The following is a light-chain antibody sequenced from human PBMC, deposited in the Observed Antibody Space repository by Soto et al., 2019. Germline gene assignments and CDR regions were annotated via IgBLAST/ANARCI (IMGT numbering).Light chain of an antibody. CDR3: QQYSVWPLT. CDR2: VAS. Sequence: EIVMTQSPATLSVSPGERATLSCRASQSVSSNLAWYQQKPGQTPKLLIYVASTRATGIPARFSGSGSGTEFTLTISSLQSEDFAVYCCQQYSVWPLTFGGGTKVEFK. CDR1: QSVSSN. V-gene: IGKV3-15*01. J-gene: IGKJ4*01.